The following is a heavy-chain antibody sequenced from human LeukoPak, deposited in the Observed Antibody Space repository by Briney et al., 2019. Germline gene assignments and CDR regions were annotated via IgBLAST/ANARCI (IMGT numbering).Heavy chain of an antibody. CDR1: GGSVRSGGYY. J-gene: IGHJ6*02. D-gene: IGHD4-11*01. V-gene: IGHV4-61*08. Sequence: SETLPLTCTVSGGSVRSGGYYWSWIRQPPGEGLEWIGFIFNSGSTNYNPSLKSRVTISGDTSKNQFSLRLSSVTAADTAVYYCASLTTVTPSRYYYYYYGMDVWGQGTTVTVSS. CDR2: IFNSGST. CDR3: ASLTTVTPSRYYYYYYGMDV.